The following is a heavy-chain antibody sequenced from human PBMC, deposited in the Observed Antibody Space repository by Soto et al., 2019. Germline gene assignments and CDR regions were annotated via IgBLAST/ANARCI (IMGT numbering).Heavy chain of an antibody. J-gene: IGHJ6*02. CDR3: ARLSVDQLVTYYYYGMDV. CDR2: IDPSDSYT. CDR1: GYSFTSYW. D-gene: IGHD6-6*01. V-gene: IGHV5-10-1*01. Sequence: GESLKISCKGSGYSFTSYWISWVRQMPGKGLEWMGRIDPSDSYTNYSPSFQGHVTISADKSISTAYLQWSSLKASDTAMYYCARLSVDQLVTYYYYGMDVWGQGTTVTVSS.